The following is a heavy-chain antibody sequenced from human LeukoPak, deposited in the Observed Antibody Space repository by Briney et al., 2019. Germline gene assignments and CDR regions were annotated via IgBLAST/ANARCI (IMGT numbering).Heavy chain of an antibody. V-gene: IGHV4-34*01. CDR3: ARKKHLDY. J-gene: IGHJ4*02. CDR1: GASFSGYY. Sequence: SETLSLNCAVYGASFSGYYWSWIRQPPGKGLEWIGEINHSGSTNYNPSLKSRVTISVDTSKNQFSLKLSSVTAADTAVYYCARKKHLDYWGQGTLVTVSS. CDR2: INHSGST.